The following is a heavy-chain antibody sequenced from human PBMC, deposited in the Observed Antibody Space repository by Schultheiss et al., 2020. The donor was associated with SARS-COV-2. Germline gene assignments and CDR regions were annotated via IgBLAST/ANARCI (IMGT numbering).Heavy chain of an antibody. Sequence: GGSLRLSCVASGFSFSDYEMNWVRRAPGKGLEWVSAISGSGGSTYYADSVKGRFTISRDNSKNTLYLQMNSLKTEDTAVYYCTTEGYSKDAFDIWGQGTMVTVSS. CDR3: TTEGYSKDAFDI. CDR1: GFSFSDYE. D-gene: IGHD6-13*01. V-gene: IGHV3-23*01. J-gene: IGHJ3*02. CDR2: ISGSGGST.